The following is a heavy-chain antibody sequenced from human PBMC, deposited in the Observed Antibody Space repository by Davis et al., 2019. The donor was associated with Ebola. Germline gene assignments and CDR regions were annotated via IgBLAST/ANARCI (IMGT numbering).Heavy chain of an antibody. D-gene: IGHD6-19*01. V-gene: IGHV4-39*01. Sequence: PSETLSLTCTVSGGSISSSSYYWGWIRQPPGKGLEWIGSIYYSGSTYYNPSLKSRVTISVDTSKNQFSLKLSSVTAADTAVYYCARHASSPYSSRPSSGDFDYWGQGTLVTVSS. CDR1: GGSISSSSYY. CDR2: IYYSGST. J-gene: IGHJ4*02. CDR3: ARHASSPYSSRPSSGDFDY.